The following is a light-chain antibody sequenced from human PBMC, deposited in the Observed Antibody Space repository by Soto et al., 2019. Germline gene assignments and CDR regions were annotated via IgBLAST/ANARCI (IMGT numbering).Light chain of an antibody. V-gene: IGLV2-11*01. Sequence: QSALTQPRSVTGSPGQSVTISCTGTSSDVGGYNYVSWYKVHPRRAPNLMIYDFSIRPSGVPDRFSGSKSGNTASLTISGLLAEDEADYYCCSYAGTYSSFVFGSGTKVTVL. CDR2: DFS. CDR3: CSYAGTYSSFV. CDR1: SSDVGGYNY. J-gene: IGLJ1*01.